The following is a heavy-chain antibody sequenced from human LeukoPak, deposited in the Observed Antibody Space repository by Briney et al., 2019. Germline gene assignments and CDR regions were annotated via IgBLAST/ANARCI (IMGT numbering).Heavy chain of an antibody. V-gene: IGHV1-2*02. J-gene: IGHJ4*02. CDR2: IKGKRGDT. CDR1: GYTFIDYY. Sequence: VALVKVSCKASGYTFIDYYMHWVRQAPGQGPEWMGWIKGKRGDTQSAQKFQGRVTMTSDTPISTTYMELSSLKSDDTAVYYCAASPNRDYFDHWGQGTLVTVSS. CDR3: AASPNRDYFDH. D-gene: IGHD2-21*01.